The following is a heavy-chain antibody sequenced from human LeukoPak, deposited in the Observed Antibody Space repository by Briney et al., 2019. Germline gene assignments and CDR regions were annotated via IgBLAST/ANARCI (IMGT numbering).Heavy chain of an antibody. CDR2: IYSGGST. Sequence: AGGSLRLSCAASGFTVSSNHMSWVRQAPGKGLEWVSVIYSGGSTYYADSGKGRFTISRDNSRNTLYLQMNSLRAEDTAVYYCARGSGYLETFDYWGQGTLVTVSS. D-gene: IGHD3-22*01. CDR1: GFTVSSNH. V-gene: IGHV3-66*01. J-gene: IGHJ4*02. CDR3: ARGSGYLETFDY.